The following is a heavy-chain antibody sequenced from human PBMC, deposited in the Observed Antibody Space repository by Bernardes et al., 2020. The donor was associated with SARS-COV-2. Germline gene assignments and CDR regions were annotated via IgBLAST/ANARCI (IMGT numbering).Heavy chain of an antibody. CDR1: GFSFSDYW. CDR3: TRDRRDSSSSIN. J-gene: IGHJ4*02. CDR2: INQVGSEQ. D-gene: IGHD3-22*01. Sequence: VGSLSLSCAASGFSFSDYWMSWVRQAPGRGLEWVANINQVGSEQYYVDSVKGRFTISRDNAKNSLFLHLNNLRAEDTAVYYCTRDRRDSSSSINWGQGTLVTVSS. V-gene: IGHV3-7*03.